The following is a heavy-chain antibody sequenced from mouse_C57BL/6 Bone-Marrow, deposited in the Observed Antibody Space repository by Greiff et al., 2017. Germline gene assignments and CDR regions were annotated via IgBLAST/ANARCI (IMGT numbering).Heavy chain of an antibody. D-gene: IGHD1-1*01. J-gene: IGHJ3*01. CDR1: GFTFSSYA. CDR2: ISDGGSYT. V-gene: IGHV5-4*01. Sequence: EVQGVESGGGLVKPGGSLKLSCAASGFTFSSYAMSWVRQTPEKRLEWVATISDGGSYTYYPDNVKGRFTISSDNAKNNLYLQMRHLKSEDTAMYYCARDRGLRYPFAYWGQGTLVTGSA. CDR3: ARDRGLRYPFAY.